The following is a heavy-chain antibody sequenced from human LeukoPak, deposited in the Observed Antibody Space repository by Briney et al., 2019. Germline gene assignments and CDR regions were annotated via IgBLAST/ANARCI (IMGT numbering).Heavy chain of an antibody. CDR2: IYSGDST. J-gene: IGHJ4*02. Sequence: GGSLRLSCAASGFTVSSNYMSWVRQAPGKGLEWVSVIYSGDSTYYADSVRGRLTISRHNFKNTLYLQMNSLRAEDTAVYYCARVGKWNYAFEYWGQGTLVTVSS. V-gene: IGHV3-53*04. D-gene: IGHD1-7*01. CDR1: GFTVSSNY. CDR3: ARVGKWNYAFEY.